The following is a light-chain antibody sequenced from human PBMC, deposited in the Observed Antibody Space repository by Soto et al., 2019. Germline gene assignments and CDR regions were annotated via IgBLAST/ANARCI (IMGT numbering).Light chain of an antibody. J-gene: IGKJ2*01. V-gene: IGKV1-9*01. Sequence: IQLTQSPSSLSASVGDRVTITCRASQGISSYFAWYQQKPGKAPKVLIYAATTLQNGVPPRFSGSGSGTDFARTIGSLLPEDFATYCCQQLNAYPYTFGQGTQLEIK. CDR3: QQLNAYPYT. CDR1: QGISSY. CDR2: AAT.